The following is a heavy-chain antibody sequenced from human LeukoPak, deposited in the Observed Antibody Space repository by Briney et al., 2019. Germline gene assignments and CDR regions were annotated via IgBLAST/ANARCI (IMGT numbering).Heavy chain of an antibody. J-gene: IGHJ4*02. Sequence: PGRSLRLSCAASGFTFSSYAMHWVRQAPGKGLEWVAVISYDGSNKYYADSVKGRFSMSRDNSKNTLYLQMNSLRAEDTAVYYCARSYSSSWPTGDYFDYWGQGTLVTVSS. V-gene: IGHV3-30*04. D-gene: IGHD6-13*01. CDR1: GFTFSSYA. CDR2: ISYDGSNK. CDR3: ARSYSSSWPTGDYFDY.